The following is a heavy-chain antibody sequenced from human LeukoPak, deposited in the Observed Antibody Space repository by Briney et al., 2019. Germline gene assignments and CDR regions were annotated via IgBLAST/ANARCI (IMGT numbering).Heavy chain of an antibody. Sequence: SETLSLTCTVSGGSISSYYWSWIRQPPGKGLEWIGYIYYSGSTNYNPSLKSRVTISVDTSKNQFSLKLSSVTAADTAVFYCARGAAAGPHYYYYYMDVWGKGTTVTVSS. V-gene: IGHV4-59*01. CDR3: ARGAAAGPHYYYYYMDV. CDR2: IYYSGST. D-gene: IGHD6-13*01. J-gene: IGHJ6*03. CDR1: GGSISSYY.